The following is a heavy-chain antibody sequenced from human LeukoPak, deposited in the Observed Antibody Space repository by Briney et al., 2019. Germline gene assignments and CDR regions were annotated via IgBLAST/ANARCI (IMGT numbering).Heavy chain of an antibody. CDR2: IYYSGST. D-gene: IGHD2-21*01. CDR1: GGSISRYY. Sequence: SETLSLTCTVSGGSISRYYWSWIRQPPGKGLEWIGYIYYSGSTNYNPSLKSRVTISVDTSKNQFSLKLSSVTAADTAVYYCARGSAGDIAYWGQGTLVTVSS. V-gene: IGHV4-59*08. J-gene: IGHJ4*02. CDR3: ARGSAGDIAY.